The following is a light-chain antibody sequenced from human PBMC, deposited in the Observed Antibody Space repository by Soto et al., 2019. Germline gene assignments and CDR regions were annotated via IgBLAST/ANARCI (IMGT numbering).Light chain of an antibody. Sequence: QSALTQPPSASGSPGQSVTISCTGTSNDVGGYNYVSWYQQHPGKAPKLMIYEVNQRPSGVPDRFSGSKSGNTASLTVSGLKAEHEADYYCSSFSVSNSFVFGTGTKLTVL. J-gene: IGLJ1*01. CDR2: EVN. V-gene: IGLV2-8*01. CDR3: SSFSVSNSFV. CDR1: SNDVGGYNY.